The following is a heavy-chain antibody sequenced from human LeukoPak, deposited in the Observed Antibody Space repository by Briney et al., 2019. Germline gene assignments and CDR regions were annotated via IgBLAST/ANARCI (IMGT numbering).Heavy chain of an antibody. J-gene: IGHJ5*02. V-gene: IGHV1-2*02. CDR3: ARESTSLRSWFDP. D-gene: IGHD2-2*01. Sequence: GASVKVSCKASGYTFTGYYMHWVRQAPRQGLEWMGWINPNSGGTNYAQKFQGRVTMTRDTSISTAYMELSRLRSDDTAVYYCARESTSLRSWFDPWGQGTLVTVSS. CDR1: GYTFTGYY. CDR2: INPNSGGT.